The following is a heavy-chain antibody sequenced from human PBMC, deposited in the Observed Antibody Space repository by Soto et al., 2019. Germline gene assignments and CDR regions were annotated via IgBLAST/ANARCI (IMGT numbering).Heavy chain of an antibody. V-gene: IGHV1-69*06. D-gene: IGHD7-27*01. CDR1: GDNFNNYA. J-gene: IGHJ4*02. CDR2: LVPIFLTA. CDR3: TRGLGYSAS. Sequence: QVQLVQSGTEVKKPGSSVKVSCQASGDNFNNYAINWVRQAPGQGLEWMWGLVPIFLTANYAQKFQGRVTITADRSTSTAYMELSSLISEDTAVYYCTRGLGYSASWGQGTLVTVSS.